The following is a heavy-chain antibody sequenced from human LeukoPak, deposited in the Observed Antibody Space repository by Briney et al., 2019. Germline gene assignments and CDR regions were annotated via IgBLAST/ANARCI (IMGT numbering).Heavy chain of an antibody. CDR1: GYSFTSYW. Sequence: GESLKISCKGSGYSFTSYWIGWVRQMPGKGLEWMGIIYPGDSDTRYSPSFQGQVTISADRSISTAYLQWSSLKASDTAMYYCATPYPREYCSTSTCYFNYWGQGTLVTVSS. J-gene: IGHJ4*02. CDR2: IYPGDSDT. D-gene: IGHD2/OR15-2a*01. CDR3: ATPYPREYCSTSTCYFNY. V-gene: IGHV5-51*01.